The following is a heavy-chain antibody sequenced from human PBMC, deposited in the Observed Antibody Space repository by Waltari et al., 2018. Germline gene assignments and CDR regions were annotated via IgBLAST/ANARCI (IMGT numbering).Heavy chain of an antibody. CDR3: ARPTGDSTASSNWFDP. V-gene: IGHV1-69*04. Sequence: QVQLVQSGAEVTKPGSSVRVSCKASGGTLSSYPLSWGRQAPGQGPEWMGRLIPFLDRANYAQRFQGRLTITADKSTNTAYMELASLTSEDTAVYYCARPTGDSTASSNWFDPWGQGTLVTVSS. CDR2: LIPFLDRA. CDR1: GGTLSSYP. D-gene: IGHD6-6*01. J-gene: IGHJ5*02.